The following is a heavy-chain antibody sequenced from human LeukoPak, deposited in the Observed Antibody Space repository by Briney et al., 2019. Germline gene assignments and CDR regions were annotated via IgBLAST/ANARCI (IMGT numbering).Heavy chain of an antibody. Sequence: GQSRRLSCATSGWAFDDFAMSWVRQTPGKGLEWVGFIRRRAYGGAAEYAASVKGRFIISRDDSKGIAYLQMNSLKTEDTAVYYCSRNGLVDFDYWGQGSRVIVSP. V-gene: IGHV3-49*04. CDR1: GWAFDDFA. J-gene: IGHJ4*02. CDR3: SRNGLVDFDY. CDR2: IRRRAYGGAA.